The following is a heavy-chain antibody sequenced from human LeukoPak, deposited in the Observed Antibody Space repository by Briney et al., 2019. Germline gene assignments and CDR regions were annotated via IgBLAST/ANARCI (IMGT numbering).Heavy chain of an antibody. J-gene: IGHJ4*02. CDR1: GGSFSGYY. CDR2: INHSGST. Sequence: SETLSLTCAVYGGSFSGYYWSGVRQPPGKGLEWIGEINHSGSTNYNPSLKSRVTISVDTSKNQFSLKLSSVTAADTAVYYCARGGLRIAAAGIAFRVWGQGTLVTVSS. D-gene: IGHD6-13*01. CDR3: ARGGLRIAAAGIAFRV. V-gene: IGHV4-34*01.